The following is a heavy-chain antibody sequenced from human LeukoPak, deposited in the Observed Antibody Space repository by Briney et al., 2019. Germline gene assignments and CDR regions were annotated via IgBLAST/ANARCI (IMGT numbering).Heavy chain of an antibody. V-gene: IGHV3-64*02. CDR3: ARSSDTRFGELVL. CDR2: ISSDGGST. J-gene: IGHJ1*01. D-gene: IGHD3-16*01. CDR1: GLSFSTSA. Sequence: AGGSLRLSCAASGLSFSTSAMHWVRQAPGKGLEYVAAISSDGGSTYHADSVKGRFTISRDNSKNTLYLQMGSLRTEDMAMYYSARSSDTRFGELVLWGQGTLVTVSS.